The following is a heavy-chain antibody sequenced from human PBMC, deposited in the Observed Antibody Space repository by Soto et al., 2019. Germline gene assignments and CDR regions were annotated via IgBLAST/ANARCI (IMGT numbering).Heavy chain of an antibody. CDR1: GFTFSSYS. J-gene: IGHJ4*02. CDR2: ISSSSSYI. D-gene: IGHD2-15*01. CDR3: ARDPNSGGSWAREYYFDY. V-gene: IGHV3-21*01. Sequence: GGSLRLSCAASGFTFSSYSMNWVRQAPGKGLEWVSSISSSSSYIYYADSVKGRFTISRDNAKNSLYLQMNSLRAEDTAVYYCARDPNSGGSWAREYYFDYWGQGTLVTVSS.